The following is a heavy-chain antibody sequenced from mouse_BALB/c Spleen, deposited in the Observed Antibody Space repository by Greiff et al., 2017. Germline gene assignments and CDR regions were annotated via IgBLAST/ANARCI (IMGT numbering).Heavy chain of an antibody. CDR1: GYTFTSYW. J-gene: IGHJ2*01. D-gene: IGHD2-10*02. CDR3: AKGRQYGSRDYFDY. CDR2: IAPGSGST. Sequence: DLVKPGASVKLSCKASGYTFTSYWINWIKQRPGQGLEWIGRIAPGSGSTYYNEMFKGKATLTVDTSSSTAYIQLSSLSSEDSAVYFCAKGRQYGSRDYFDYWGQGTTLTVSS. V-gene: IGHV1S41*01.